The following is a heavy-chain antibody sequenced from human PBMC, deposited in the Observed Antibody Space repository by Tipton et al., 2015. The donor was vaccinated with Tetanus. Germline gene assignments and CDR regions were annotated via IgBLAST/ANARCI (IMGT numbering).Heavy chain of an antibody. Sequence: TLSLTCTVSGGSVRSGSYYWNWIRQPPGKGLEWIGYISYSGSTNSNYSLKSRITISQDTSKNQFSLRLTSVTAADTAVYYCARDAGDSDHWGPGTQVTVSS. CDR1: GGSVRSGSYY. J-gene: IGHJ5*02. CDR2: ISYSGST. CDR3: ARDAGDSDH. D-gene: IGHD1-1*01. V-gene: IGHV4-61*01.